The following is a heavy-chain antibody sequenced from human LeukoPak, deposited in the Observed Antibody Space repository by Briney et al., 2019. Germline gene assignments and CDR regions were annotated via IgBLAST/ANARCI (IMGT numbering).Heavy chain of an antibody. Sequence: GGSLRLSCAASGFTFRDYYMTWIRQAPRKGLEWVAYISNTDDTIYYGDSVKGRFTISRDNAKGLLYLQMNSLRVEDTAVYYCARASPGTPQYWGQGTLVTVSS. J-gene: IGHJ4*02. CDR2: ISNTDDTI. D-gene: IGHD3-10*01. V-gene: IGHV3-11*01. CDR1: GFTFRDYY. CDR3: ARASPGTPQY.